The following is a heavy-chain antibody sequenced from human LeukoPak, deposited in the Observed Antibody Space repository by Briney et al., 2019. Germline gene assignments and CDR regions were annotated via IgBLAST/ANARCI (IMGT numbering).Heavy chain of an antibody. D-gene: IGHD2-2*01. CDR2: INHSGST. CDR1: GGSFSGYY. CDR3: ASCVVVPAAMRVGSYYYYYYYMDV. J-gene: IGHJ6*03. V-gene: IGHV4-34*01. Sequence: KPSETLSLTCAVYGGSFSGYYWSWIRQPPGKGLEWIGEINHSGSTNYNPSLKSRVTISVDTSKNQFSLKLSSVTAADTAVYYCASCVVVPAAMRVGSYYYYYYYMDVWGKGTTVTVSS.